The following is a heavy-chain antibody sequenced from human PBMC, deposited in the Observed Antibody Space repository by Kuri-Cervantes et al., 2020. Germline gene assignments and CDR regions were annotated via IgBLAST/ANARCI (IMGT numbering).Heavy chain of an antibody. CDR3: ARVWRYSSGWYGGFDY. J-gene: IGHJ4*02. CDR2: IYYSGST. CDR1: GCSISSYY. D-gene: IGHD6-19*01. Sequence: GSLRLSCTVSGCSISSYYWSWIRQPPGKGLEWIGYIYYSGSTNHTPSLKSRVTISVDTSKNQFSLKLSYVTAADTAVYYCARVWRYSSGWYGGFDYWGQGTLVTVSS. V-gene: IGHV4-59*01.